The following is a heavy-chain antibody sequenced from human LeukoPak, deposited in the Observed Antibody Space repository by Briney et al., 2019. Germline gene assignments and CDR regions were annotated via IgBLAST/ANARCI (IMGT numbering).Heavy chain of an antibody. J-gene: IGHJ1*01. CDR1: GVSISSYY. V-gene: IGHV4-59*08. D-gene: IGHD3-22*01. Sequence: SETLSLTCTVSGVSISSYYWSWIRQPPGKGLEWIGYIYYSGSTNYNPSLKSRVTISVDTSKNQFSLKLSSVTAADTAVYYCARSPRYYDSSGYYPSGYFQHWGQGTLVTVSS. CDR3: ARSPRYYDSSGYYPSGYFQH. CDR2: IYYSGST.